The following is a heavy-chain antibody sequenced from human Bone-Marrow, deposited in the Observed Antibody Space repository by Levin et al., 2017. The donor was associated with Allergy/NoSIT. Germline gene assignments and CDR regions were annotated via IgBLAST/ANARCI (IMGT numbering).Heavy chain of an antibody. Sequence: PSQTLSLTCTVSGGSISSGDYYWSWIRQPPGKGLEWIGYIYYSGSTYYNPSLKSRVTISVDTSKNQFSLKLSSVTAADTAVYYCARDNKSANEVGADAFDIWGQGTMVTVSS. D-gene: IGHD1-26*01. J-gene: IGHJ3*02. CDR2: IYYSGST. CDR1: GGSISSGDYY. V-gene: IGHV4-30-4*01. CDR3: ARDNKSANEVGADAFDI.